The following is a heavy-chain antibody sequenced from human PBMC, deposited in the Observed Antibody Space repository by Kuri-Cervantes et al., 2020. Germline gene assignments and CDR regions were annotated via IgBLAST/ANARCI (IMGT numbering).Heavy chain of an antibody. J-gene: IGHJ4*02. V-gene: IGHV3-30-3*01. CDR1: GFTFSSYA. CDR3: ARSIAVADNY. Sequence: GESLKISCAASGFTFSSYAMHWVRQAPGKGLKWVAVISYDGSNKYYADSVKGRFTISRDNSKNTLYLQMNSLRAEDTAVYYCARSIAVADNYWGQGTLVTVSS. D-gene: IGHD6-19*01. CDR2: ISYDGSNK.